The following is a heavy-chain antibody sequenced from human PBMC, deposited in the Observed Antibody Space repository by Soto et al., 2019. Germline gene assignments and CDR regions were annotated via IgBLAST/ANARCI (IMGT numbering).Heavy chain of an antibody. D-gene: IGHD4-4*01. CDR2: IYYSGIT. Sequence: SETLSLTCTVSGGSISGGGYYWSWIRQHPGKGLEWIGYIYYSGITYYNPSLKSRVTISVDTSKNQFSLKLSSVTAADTAVYYCARVGTTVTTRLDYFDYWGQGTLVTVSS. V-gene: IGHV4-31*03. CDR3: ARVGTTVTTRLDYFDY. CDR1: GGSISGGGYY. J-gene: IGHJ4*02.